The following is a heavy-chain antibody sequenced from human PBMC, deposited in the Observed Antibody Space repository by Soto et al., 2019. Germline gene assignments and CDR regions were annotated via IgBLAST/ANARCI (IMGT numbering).Heavy chain of an antibody. CDR1: GYTFTSYG. J-gene: IGHJ6*02. Sequence: ASVKVSCKASGYTFTSYGISWVRQAPGQGLEWMGWISAYNGNTNYAQKLQGRVTMTTDTSTSTAYMELRSLRSDDTAVYYCARDLYDFSSRSLLPGRASSYYYGMDVWGQGTTFTVSS. D-gene: IGHD3-3*01. CDR2: ISAYNGNT. CDR3: ARDLYDFSSRSLLPGRASSYYYGMDV. V-gene: IGHV1-18*04.